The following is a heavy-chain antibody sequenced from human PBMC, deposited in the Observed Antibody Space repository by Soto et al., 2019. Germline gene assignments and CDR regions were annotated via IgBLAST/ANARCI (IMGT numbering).Heavy chain of an antibody. Sequence: LRVSCSASGFTFSSYAMHWVRQAPGKGLEYVSAISSNGGSTYYADSVKGRFTISRDNSKNTLYLQMSSLRAEDTAVYYCVKDLNYSYGEYYFDYWGQGTLVTVSS. V-gene: IGHV3-64D*06. CDR1: GFTFSSYA. CDR3: VKDLNYSYGEYYFDY. J-gene: IGHJ4*02. CDR2: ISSNGGST. D-gene: IGHD5-18*01.